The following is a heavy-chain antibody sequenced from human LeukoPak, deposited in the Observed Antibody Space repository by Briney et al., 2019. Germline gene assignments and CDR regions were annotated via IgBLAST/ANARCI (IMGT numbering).Heavy chain of an antibody. Sequence: GGSLRLSCAASGFTFSGYWMSWVRQTPEKGLEWVANIKQDGYEKYYVDSVKGRFTISRDNAKNSLYLQMNSLRADDTAIYYCARDKIVGPTTLDYWGQGTLVTISS. CDR2: IKQDGYEK. CDR3: ARDKIVGPTTLDY. D-gene: IGHD1-26*01. CDR1: GFTFSGYW. J-gene: IGHJ4*02. V-gene: IGHV3-7*01.